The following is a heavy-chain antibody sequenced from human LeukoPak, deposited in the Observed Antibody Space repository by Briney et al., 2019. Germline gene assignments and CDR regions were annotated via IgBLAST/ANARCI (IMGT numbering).Heavy chain of an antibody. CDR1: GFTFSSYS. D-gene: IGHD3-10*01. CDR3: ARELMVRGVRYYYGMDV. Sequence: GGSLRLSCTASGFTFSSYSMNWVRQAPGKGLEWVSYISSSSSTIYYADSVKGRFTISRDNAKNSLYLQMNSLRAEDTAVYYCARELMVRGVRYYYGMDVWGQGTTVTVSS. CDR2: ISSSSSTI. J-gene: IGHJ6*02. V-gene: IGHV3-48*04.